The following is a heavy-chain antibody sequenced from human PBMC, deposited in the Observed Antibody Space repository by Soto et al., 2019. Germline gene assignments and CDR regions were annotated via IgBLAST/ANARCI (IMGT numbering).Heavy chain of an antibody. CDR3: ARDLSPDIVVLPAAPSDYYHYYMDV. CDR1: GYTFTSYG. CDR2: ISAYNGNT. J-gene: IGHJ6*03. Sequence: ASVKVSCKASGYTFTSYGISWVRQAPGQGLEWMGWISAYNGNTNYAQKLQGRVTMTTDTSTSTAYRELRSLRSDDTAVYYCARDLSPDIVVLPAAPSDYYHYYMDVWGKGTTVPFSS. V-gene: IGHV1-18*01. D-gene: IGHD2-2*01.